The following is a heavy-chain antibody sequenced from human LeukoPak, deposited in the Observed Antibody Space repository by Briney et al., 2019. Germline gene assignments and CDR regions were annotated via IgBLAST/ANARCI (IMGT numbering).Heavy chain of an antibody. CDR2: IWYDGRNE. CDR1: GFTFSSHG. CDR3: VRDGGASITGTTGAFDF. J-gene: IGHJ3*01. Sequence: GGSLRLSCAASGFTFSSHGMHWVRQAPGEGLEWVAVIWYDGRNEYYGDSVKGRFTISRDNSKNTLFLQMNSLRAEDTAVYYCVRDGGASITGTTGAFDFWGRGTMVTVSS. V-gene: IGHV3-33*01. D-gene: IGHD1-7*01.